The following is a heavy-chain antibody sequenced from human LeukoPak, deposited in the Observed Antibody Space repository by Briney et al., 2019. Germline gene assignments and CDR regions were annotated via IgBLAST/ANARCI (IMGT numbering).Heavy chain of an antibody. J-gene: IGHJ4*02. CDR3: ANLGGGNSNNYFYY. V-gene: IGHV1-2*02. CDR1: GYTFTGYY. CDR2: INPNSGGA. D-gene: IGHD4-23*01. Sequence: ASVKVSCTASGYTFTGYYMNWVRQAPGQGLEWMGWINPNSGGANYAQKFQGRVTITRDTSISTAYMELSRLRSEDTAVYYVANLGGGNSNNYFYYWGQGTLVSSSS.